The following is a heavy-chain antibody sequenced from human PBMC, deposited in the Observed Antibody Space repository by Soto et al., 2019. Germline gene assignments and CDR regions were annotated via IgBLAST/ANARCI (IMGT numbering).Heavy chain of an antibody. J-gene: IGHJ6*02. CDR1: GGSISSSSYY. Sequence: SETLSLPCTVSGGSISSSSYYWGWIRQPPGKGLEWIGYIYYSGSTNYNPSLKSRVTISVDTSKNQFSLKLSSVTAADTAVYYCARGGYSYGSYYYYYGMDVWGQGTTVTSP. V-gene: IGHV4-61*05. CDR2: IYYSGST. D-gene: IGHD5-18*01. CDR3: ARGGYSYGSYYYYYGMDV.